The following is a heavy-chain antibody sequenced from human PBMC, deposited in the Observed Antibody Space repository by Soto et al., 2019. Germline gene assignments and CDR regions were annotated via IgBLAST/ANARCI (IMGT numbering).Heavy chain of an antibody. CDR3: TSLSIAVAHFAFEL. CDR2: ITPDGSTT. D-gene: IGHD6-19*01. CDR1: GFTFSGHW. Sequence: EVQLVESGGGVVQPGGSLRLSCAASGFTFSGHWMHWVRQAPGEGLVWVSRITPDGSTTDYADSVKGRFSISRDNAKNMVYLQMNSLRVEDTAVYYCTSLSIAVAHFAFELWGQGTRVTVSS. J-gene: IGHJ3*01. V-gene: IGHV3-74*01.